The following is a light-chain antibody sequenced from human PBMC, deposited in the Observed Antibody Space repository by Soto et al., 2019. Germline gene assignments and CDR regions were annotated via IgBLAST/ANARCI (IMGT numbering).Light chain of an antibody. CDR1: QDIRKD. V-gene: IGKV1-6*01. J-gene: IGKJ2*01. CDR2: GAS. Sequence: AIQMTQSPSSLSASVGDRVTITCRASQDIRKDLDWYQQKPGKAPQILIYGASTLQTGVASRFSGSGSATEFTLTISSLQPEAAAAYYCQKDYNYPFTFGQRTKVDIK. CDR3: QKDYNYPFT.